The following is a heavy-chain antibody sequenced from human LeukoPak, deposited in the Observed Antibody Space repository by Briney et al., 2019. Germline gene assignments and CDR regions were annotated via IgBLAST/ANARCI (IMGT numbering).Heavy chain of an antibody. J-gene: IGHJ4*02. CDR2: ISGSGGST. CDR3: ATSLRFLEWLTGVY. CDR1: GFTFSSYA. V-gene: IGHV3-23*01. D-gene: IGHD3-3*01. Sequence: GGSLRLSCAASGFTFSSYAMSWVRQTPGKGLECDSVISGSGGSTYYPDSAKGRFTISRDNSKNTLYLQMNSLRVEDTAVYYCATSLRFLEWLTGVYWGQGTLVTVSS.